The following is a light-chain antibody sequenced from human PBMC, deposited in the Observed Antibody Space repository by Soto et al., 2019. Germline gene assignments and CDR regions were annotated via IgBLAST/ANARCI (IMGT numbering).Light chain of an antibody. CDR1: SSDVGGYDY. CDR2: DVT. V-gene: IGLV2-11*01. CDR3: VSYTTSASYV. J-gene: IGLJ1*01. Sequence: QSALTQPRSVSESPGQSVTISCTGTSSDVGGYDYLSWYQQHPGKAPKLMIYDVTKRPSGVPDRFSGSKSGNTASLTISGLQAEYEADYYCVSYTTSASYVFGTGTKVTVL.